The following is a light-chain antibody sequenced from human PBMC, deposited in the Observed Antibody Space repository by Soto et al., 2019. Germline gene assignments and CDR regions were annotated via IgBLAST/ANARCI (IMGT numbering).Light chain of an antibody. J-gene: IGKJ4*01. V-gene: IGKV1-9*01. CDR1: QGISNY. CDR2: GAS. CDR3: QQLDDYPLT. Sequence: DIHLTQYPSFLSASVGDRVTITCRASQGISNYLAWYQQKVGKAPKLLIYGASALQSGVPSRFSGRGSGTEFTLTISSLQPEDFATYYCQQLDDYPLTFGGGTEVEIK.